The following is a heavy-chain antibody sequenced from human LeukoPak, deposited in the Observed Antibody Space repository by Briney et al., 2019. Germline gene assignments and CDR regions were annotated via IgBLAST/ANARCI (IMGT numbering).Heavy chain of an antibody. D-gene: IGHD3-22*01. CDR2: IHYRGST. CDR3: AIFCDTSSYFHH. CDR1: GGSISSHH. Sequence: SETLSLTCTVSGGSISSHHWSWIRQAPGGGLESIGNIHYRGSTNYNPSLQSRVTMSIDTSKTRFSLKLTSVTAADTAVYYCAIFCDTSSYFHHWGQGVLVTVSS. V-gene: IGHV4-59*11. J-gene: IGHJ4*02.